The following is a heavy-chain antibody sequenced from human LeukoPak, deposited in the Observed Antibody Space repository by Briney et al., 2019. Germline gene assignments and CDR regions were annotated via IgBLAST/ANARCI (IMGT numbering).Heavy chain of an antibody. D-gene: IGHD6-13*01. Sequence: GGSLRLSCAASGFTFSSYWMHWVRQAPGKGLVWVSDINSDGSSRVYADSVKGRFTISRDNAKNTLFLQMNSLRADDTSLYYCARASIAAAGAFDYWGQGTLVTVSS. CDR3: ARASIAAAGAFDY. CDR1: GFTFSSYW. V-gene: IGHV3-74*01. J-gene: IGHJ4*02. CDR2: INSDGSSR.